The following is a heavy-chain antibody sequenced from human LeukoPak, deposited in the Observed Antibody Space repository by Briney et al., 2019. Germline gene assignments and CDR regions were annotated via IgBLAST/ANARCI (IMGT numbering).Heavy chain of an antibody. J-gene: IGHJ4*02. CDR2: IYYSGST. V-gene: IGHV4-59*01. CDR1: GGSISSYY. CDR3: ARGAGYSSGWSDY. D-gene: IGHD6-19*01. Sequence: PSETLSLTCTVSGGSISSYYWSWIRQPPGKGLEWIGYIYYSGSTNYNPSLKSRVTISVDTSKNQFSLKLSSVTAADTAVYYCARGAGYSSGWSDYWGQGTLVTVSS.